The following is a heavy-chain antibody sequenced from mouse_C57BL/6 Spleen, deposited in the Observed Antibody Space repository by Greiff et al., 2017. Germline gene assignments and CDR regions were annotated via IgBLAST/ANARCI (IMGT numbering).Heavy chain of an antibody. CDR3: ARSRLYYAMDY. Sequence: VQRVESGAELVKPGASVKISCKASGYAFSSYWMNWVKQRPGKGLEWIGQIYPGDGDTNYNGKFKGKATLTADKSSSTAYMQLSSLTSEDSAVYFCARSRLYYAMDYWGQGTSVTVSS. J-gene: IGHJ4*01. V-gene: IGHV1-80*01. CDR1: GYAFSSYW. CDR2: IYPGDGDT.